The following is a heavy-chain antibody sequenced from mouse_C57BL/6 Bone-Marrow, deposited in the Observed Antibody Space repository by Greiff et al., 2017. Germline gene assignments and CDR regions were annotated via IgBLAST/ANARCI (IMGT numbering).Heavy chain of an antibody. CDR3: ARRGLFYGAMDY. CDR1: GYTFTSYW. J-gene: IGHJ4*01. D-gene: IGHD1-1*01. V-gene: IGHV1-69*01. Sequence: HVQLQQPGAELVMPGASVKLSCKASGYTFTSYWMHWVKQRPGQGLEWIGEIDPSDSYTNYNQKFKGKSTLTVDKSSSTAYMQLSSLTSEDSAVYYCARRGLFYGAMDYWGQGTSVTVSS. CDR2: IDPSDSYT.